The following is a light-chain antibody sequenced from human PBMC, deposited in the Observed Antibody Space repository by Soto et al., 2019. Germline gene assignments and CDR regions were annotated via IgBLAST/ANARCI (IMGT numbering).Light chain of an antibody. J-gene: IGKJ4*01. CDR2: DAS. CDR1: QSVSSY. V-gene: IGKV3-11*01. CDR3: QLRSNLLT. Sequence: EIVLTQSPATLSLSPGERATLSCRASQSVSSYLAWYQQKPGQAPRLLIYDASNRATGIPARFSGSGSGTDFPLTISSLEPEDFAVYYCQLRSNLLTFGGGTKVEIK.